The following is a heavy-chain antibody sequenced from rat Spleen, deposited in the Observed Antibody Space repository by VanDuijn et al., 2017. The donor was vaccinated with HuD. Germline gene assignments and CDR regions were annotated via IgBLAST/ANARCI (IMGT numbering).Heavy chain of an antibody. CDR1: GFIFSDYY. J-gene: IGHJ2*01. D-gene: IGHD1-4*01. V-gene: IGHV5-29*01. CDR3: ARPNYPGFNYFDY. Sequence: EVQLVESDGGLVQPGRSLKLSCAASGFIFSDYYMAWVRQAPTKGLEWVATISYDGSSTYYRDSVKGRFTFSRDNAKNTLYLQMDSLRSEDTATYYCARPNYPGFNYFDYWGQGVMVTVSS. CDR2: ISYDGSST.